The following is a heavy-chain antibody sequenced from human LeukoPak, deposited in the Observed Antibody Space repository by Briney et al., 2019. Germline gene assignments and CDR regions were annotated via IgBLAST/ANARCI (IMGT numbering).Heavy chain of an antibody. Sequence: GGSLRLSCAASGFTFSSYSMNWVRQAPGKGLEWVSSISSSSSYIYYADSVKGRFTISRDNAKNSLYLQMSSLRAEDTAVYYCATGITIFGVRDYWGQGTLVTVSS. V-gene: IGHV3-21*01. CDR3: ATGITIFGVRDY. CDR2: ISSSSSYI. D-gene: IGHD3-3*01. J-gene: IGHJ4*02. CDR1: GFTFSSYS.